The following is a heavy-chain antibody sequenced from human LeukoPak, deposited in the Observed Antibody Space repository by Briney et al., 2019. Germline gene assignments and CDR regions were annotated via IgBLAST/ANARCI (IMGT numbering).Heavy chain of an antibody. V-gene: IGHV3-20*04. CDR1: GFTFDDYG. CDR3: ARVNGDYGASYYYYYMDV. J-gene: IGHJ6*03. D-gene: IGHD4-17*01. CDR2: INWNGGST. Sequence: RPGGSLRLSCAVSGFTFDDYGMSWVRQAPGKGLEWVSGINWNGGSTGYADSVKGRFTISRDNAKNSLYLQMNSLRAEDTALYYCARVNGDYGASYYYYYMDVWGKGTTVTVSS.